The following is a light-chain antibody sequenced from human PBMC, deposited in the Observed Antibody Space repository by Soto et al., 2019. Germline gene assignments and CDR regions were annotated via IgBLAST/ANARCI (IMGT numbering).Light chain of an antibody. CDR3: QQCNSYPPT. Sequence: DIQITQSPSTLSASVGDRVTIACRASQSISSWLAWYQQKPGKAPKVLIYKASNLQSGVPARFSGSGSGTDFTLTISSLQPDDFATYYCQQCNSYPPTFGQGTTLDIK. J-gene: IGKJ1*01. CDR2: KAS. CDR1: QSISSW. V-gene: IGKV1-5*03.